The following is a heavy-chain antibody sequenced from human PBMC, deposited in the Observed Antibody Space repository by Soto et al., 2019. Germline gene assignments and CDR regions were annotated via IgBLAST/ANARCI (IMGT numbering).Heavy chain of an antibody. CDR2: ISHDGSEK. D-gene: IGHD6-13*01. J-gene: IGHJ6*02. V-gene: IGHV3-30-3*01. Sequence: VPLMESGGGVVQPGKSLRLSCAASRFTFSSYAMDWVRQAPGKGLEWVAVISHDGSEKYYGDSVKGRFTISRDNPKNTVYLQMNSLRPEDTAVYYCARAAAYFYHYYYAMDVWGQGTAVTVSS. CDR1: RFTFSSYA. CDR3: ARAAAYFYHYYYAMDV.